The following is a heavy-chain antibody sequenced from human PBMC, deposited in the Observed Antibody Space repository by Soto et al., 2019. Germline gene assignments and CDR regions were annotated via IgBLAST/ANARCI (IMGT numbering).Heavy chain of an antibody. CDR2: ISYDGSNK. J-gene: IGHJ4*02. V-gene: IGHV3-30-3*01. D-gene: IGHD2-21*02. CDR3: AKDPGARGDWVYYFDY. Sequence: PGGSLRLSCAASGFTFSSYAMHWVRQAPGKGLEWVAVISYDGSNKYYADSVKGRFTTSRDNSKNTLYLQMNSLRAEDTAVFYCAKDPGARGDWVYYFDYRGQRTLVTVSS. CDR1: GFTFSSYA.